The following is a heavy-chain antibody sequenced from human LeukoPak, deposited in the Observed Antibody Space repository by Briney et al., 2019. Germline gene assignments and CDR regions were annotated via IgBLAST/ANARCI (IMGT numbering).Heavy chain of an antibody. CDR3: ARTYSNSLFDY. D-gene: IGHD6-13*01. CDR1: GYSFTSYW. Sequence: GEPLKISCTGSGYSFTSYWIGWVRQMPAKGLEWMGIIYPGDSDTRYSTSFQGQVTISADKCISTAYLQWSSLKASDTAIYYCARTYSNSLFDYWGQGTLVTVSS. V-gene: IGHV5-51*01. J-gene: IGHJ4*02. CDR2: IYPGDSDT.